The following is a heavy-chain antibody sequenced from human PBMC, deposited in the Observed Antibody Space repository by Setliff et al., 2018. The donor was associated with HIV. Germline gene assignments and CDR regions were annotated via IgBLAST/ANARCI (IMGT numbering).Heavy chain of an antibody. D-gene: IGHD5-12*01. CDR3: ARDQATGYEKVWFSWIDP. CDR2: INPGNGNI. J-gene: IGHJ5*02. V-gene: IGHV1-3*01. Sequence: GASVKVSCKTSGYIFNNYAIHWVRQAPGQRLEWMGWINPGNGNIKYSHKFQARVTISTDTSTSTAYMELSSLRFEDTATYYCARDQATGYEKVWFSWIDPWGQGTLVTVSS. CDR1: GYIFNNYA.